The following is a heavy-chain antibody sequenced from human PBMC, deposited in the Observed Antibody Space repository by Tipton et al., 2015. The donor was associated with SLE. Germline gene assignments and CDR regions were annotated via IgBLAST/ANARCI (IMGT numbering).Heavy chain of an antibody. J-gene: IGHJ4*02. CDR2: IYSSGTT. V-gene: IGHV4-4*07. CDR3: ARLGIAAAGTGPYFDY. D-gene: IGHD6-13*01. Sequence: TPSLTCTVSNGSINYYHWSWIRQPPGKGLEWIGWIYSSGTTSHNPSLKSRVTLSVDTSKNQFSLKLSSVTAADTAVYYCARLGIAAAGTGPYFDYWGQGTLVTVSS. CDR1: NGSINYYH.